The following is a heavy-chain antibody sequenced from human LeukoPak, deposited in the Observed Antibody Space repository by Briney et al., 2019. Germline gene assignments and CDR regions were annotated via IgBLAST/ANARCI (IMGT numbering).Heavy chain of an antibody. J-gene: IGHJ4*02. CDR3: ARDPDGYRQGHHFDY. CDR2: IYSGGST. D-gene: IGHD5-18*01. Sequence: PGESLRLSCAASGFTVSSNYMSWVRQAPGKGLEWVSVIYSGGSTYYADSVKGRFTISRDNSKDTLYLQMNSLKAEDTAVFYCARDPDGYRQGHHFDYWGQGTLVTVSS. CDR1: GFTVSSNY. V-gene: IGHV3-66*01.